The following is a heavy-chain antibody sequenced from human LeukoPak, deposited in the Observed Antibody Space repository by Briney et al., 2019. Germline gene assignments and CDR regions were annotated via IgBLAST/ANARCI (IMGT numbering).Heavy chain of an antibody. D-gene: IGHD3-22*01. V-gene: IGHV4-34*01. Sequence: LRLSCAASGFAFSAFGMHWIRQPPGKGLEWIGEINHSGTTNYNPSLKSRVTISVDTSKNQFSLKLSSVTAADTAVYYCAKLYYDTSGYYSYFDYWGQGTLVTVSS. CDR2: INHSGTT. CDR3: AKLYYDTSGYYSYFDY. J-gene: IGHJ4*02. CDR1: GFAFSAFG.